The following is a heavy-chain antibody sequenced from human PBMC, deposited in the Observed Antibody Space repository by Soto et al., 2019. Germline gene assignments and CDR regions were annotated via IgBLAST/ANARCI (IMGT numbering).Heavy chain of an antibody. CDR1: GGTFSSYA. V-gene: IGHV1-69*01. CDR2: SIPIFGTA. Sequence: QVQLVQSGAEVKKPGSSVKVSCKASGGTFSSYAISWVRPAPGQGLEWMGGSIPIFGTANYAQKFQGRVTITADEATSTAYKERSSRRAEGTAAYNWARDHGRGDRCDWGIVHGACDIWGQGTMETVSS. CDR3: ARDHGRGDRCDWGIVHGACDI. J-gene: IGHJ3*02. D-gene: IGHD3-16*01.